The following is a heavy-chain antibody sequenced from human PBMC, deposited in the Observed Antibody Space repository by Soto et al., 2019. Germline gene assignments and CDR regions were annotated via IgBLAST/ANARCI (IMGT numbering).Heavy chain of an antibody. J-gene: IGHJ6*03. V-gene: IGHV1-18*01. CDR2: ISAYNGNT. Sequence: ASVKVSCKASGYTFTSYGISWVRQAPGQGLEWMGWISAYNGNTNYAQKLQGRVTMTTDTSTSTAYMELRSLRSDDTAVYYCARDTPPPYGDYGYYYYMDVWGKGTTVTVSS. CDR1: GYTFTSYG. CDR3: ARDTPPPYGDYGYYYYMDV. D-gene: IGHD4-17*01.